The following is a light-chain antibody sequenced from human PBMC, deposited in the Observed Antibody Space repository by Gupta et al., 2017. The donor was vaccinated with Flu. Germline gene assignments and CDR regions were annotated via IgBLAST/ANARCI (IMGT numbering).Light chain of an antibody. CDR3: QQTDSSPFT. J-gene: IGKJ3*01. CDR1: QNIYTY. Sequence: DIQMMPSPSPLTASVGDGVTITCRASQNIYTYLNWYQQKPGEAPKLLLYAASRLQSGVPSRFSGSGSGSDFTLTINRLQPEDSATYYWQQTDSSPFTFGHGTKV. CDR2: AAS. V-gene: IGKV1-39*01.